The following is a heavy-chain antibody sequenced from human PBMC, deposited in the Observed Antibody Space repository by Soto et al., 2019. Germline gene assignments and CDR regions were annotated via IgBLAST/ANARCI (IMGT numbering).Heavy chain of an antibody. Sequence: PGGSLRLSCADAGFAFSSYWMTWVRQAPGKGLEFLATIKPDGSDAYYVDSVKGRFTISRDNAKNSLSLQMNSLRAEDTALYYCATDLNWSGTWGQGTMVTVSS. D-gene: IGHD3-3*01. J-gene: IGHJ3*01. V-gene: IGHV3-7*01. CDR2: IKPDGSDA. CDR3: ATDLNWSGT. CDR1: GFAFSSYW.